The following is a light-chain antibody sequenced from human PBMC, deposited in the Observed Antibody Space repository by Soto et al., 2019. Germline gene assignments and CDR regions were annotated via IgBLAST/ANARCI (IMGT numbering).Light chain of an antibody. V-gene: IGLV2-14*03. CDR3: SSYTSSSFPVI. CDR2: DVS. J-gene: IGLJ2*01. CDR1: SSDVGSYNY. Sequence: QSALTQPASVSGSPGQSITISCTGTSSDVGSYNYVSWYQFYPGKAPKLMIYDVSNRPSGVSDRFSGSKSGNTASLTISGLLAEDEADYYCSSYTSSSFPVIYGGGTKVTVL.